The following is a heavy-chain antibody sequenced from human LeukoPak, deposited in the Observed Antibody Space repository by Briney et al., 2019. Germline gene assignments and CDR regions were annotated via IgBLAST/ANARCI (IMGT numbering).Heavy chain of an antibody. Sequence: GGSLRLSCAASGFTVSTNYMSWVRQAPGKGLEWVSYISSSGSTIYYADSVKGRFTISRDNAKNSLYLQMNSLRAEDAAVYYCARGIIAAAVRVGYWGQGTLVTVSS. J-gene: IGHJ4*02. V-gene: IGHV3-11*04. CDR3: ARGIIAAAVRVGY. CDR2: ISSSGSTI. CDR1: GFTVSTNY. D-gene: IGHD6-13*01.